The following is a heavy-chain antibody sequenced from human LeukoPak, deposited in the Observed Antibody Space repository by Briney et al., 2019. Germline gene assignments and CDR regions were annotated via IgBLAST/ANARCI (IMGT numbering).Heavy chain of an antibody. Sequence: SETLSLTCTVSGGSISTYYWSWIRQPPGKGLEWIGCVYYSGSTNYNPSLKSRVTISVDTSKNQFSLKLSSMTAADTAVYYCARDGSGYGGRFDYWGQGTLVTVSS. V-gene: IGHV4-59*01. J-gene: IGHJ4*02. D-gene: IGHD5-12*01. CDR1: GGSISTYY. CDR2: VYYSGST. CDR3: ARDGSGYGGRFDY.